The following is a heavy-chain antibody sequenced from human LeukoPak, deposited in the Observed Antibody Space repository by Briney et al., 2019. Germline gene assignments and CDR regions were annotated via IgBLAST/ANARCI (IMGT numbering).Heavy chain of an antibody. CDR3: ARVYYDSSGYYHVQYYFDY. V-gene: IGHV1-69*13. J-gene: IGHJ4*02. CDR1: GYTFTGYY. CDR2: IIPIFGTA. D-gene: IGHD3-22*01. Sequence: SVKVSCKASGYTFTGYYMHWVRQAPGQGLEWMGGIIPIFGTANYAQKFQGRVTITADESTSTAYMELSSLRSEDTAVYYCARVYYDSSGYYHVQYYFDYWGQGTLVTVSS.